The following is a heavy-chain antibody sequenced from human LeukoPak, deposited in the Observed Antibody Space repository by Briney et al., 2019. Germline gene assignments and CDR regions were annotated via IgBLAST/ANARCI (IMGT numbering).Heavy chain of an antibody. D-gene: IGHD7-27*01. J-gene: IGHJ4*02. Sequence: PGGSLRLSCAASGFTFSSYTMSWVRQAPGKGLEWVSTITTSDGNTYYADSVKGRLTVSRDNSKNTLYLQMNSLRAEGTAVYYCAKDGGLWVSAHWGDSWGRGTLVTVSS. CDR3: AKDGGLWVSAHWGDS. CDR2: ITTSDGNT. CDR1: GFTFSSYT. V-gene: IGHV3-23*01.